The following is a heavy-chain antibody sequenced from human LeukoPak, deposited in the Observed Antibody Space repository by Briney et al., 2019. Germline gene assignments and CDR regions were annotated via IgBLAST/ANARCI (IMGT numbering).Heavy chain of an antibody. CDR1: GGSISSYY. CDR3: ARSDYSSSWRIYYYYYYMDV. CDR2: IYYSGST. V-gene: IGHV4-59*12. Sequence: SETLSLTCTVSGGSISSYYWSWIRQPPGKGPEWIGYIYYSGSTYYNPSLKSRVTISVDTSKNQFSLKLSSVTAADTAVYYCARSDYSSSWRIYYYYYYMDVWGKGTTVTVSS. J-gene: IGHJ6*03. D-gene: IGHD6-13*01.